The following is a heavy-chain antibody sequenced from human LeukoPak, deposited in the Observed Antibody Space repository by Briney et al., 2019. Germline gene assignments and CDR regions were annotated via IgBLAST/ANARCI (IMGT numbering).Heavy chain of an antibody. V-gene: IGHV3-20*04. Sequence: GGSLRLSCAASGFTFDDYGLSWVRQAPGKGLEWVSIIDWNGGSTAYADSVKGRFTISRDNAKNSLCLQMNSLRAEDTALYYCARTYSSGWYNYYMDVWGKGTTVTVSS. CDR1: GFTFDDYG. D-gene: IGHD6-19*01. J-gene: IGHJ6*03. CDR2: IDWNGGST. CDR3: ARTYSSGWYNYYMDV.